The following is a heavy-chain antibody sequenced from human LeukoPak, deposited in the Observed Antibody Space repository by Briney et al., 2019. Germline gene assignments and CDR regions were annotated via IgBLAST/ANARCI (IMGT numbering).Heavy chain of an antibody. J-gene: IGHJ6*03. V-gene: IGHV3-23*01. D-gene: IGHD3-10*01. CDR2: INGSGSST. CDR1: GSTFSSYA. CDR3: AKGGSGFPHYYYMDV. Sequence: GGSLRLSCAASGSTFSSYAMSWVRQAPGKGLEWVSGINGSGSSTYYADSVKGRFTISRDNSKNTLYLQMNSLRAEDTAVYYCAKGGSGFPHYYYMDVWGKGTTVTVSS.